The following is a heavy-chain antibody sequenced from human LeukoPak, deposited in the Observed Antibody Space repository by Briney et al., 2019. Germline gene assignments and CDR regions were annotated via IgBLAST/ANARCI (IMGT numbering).Heavy chain of an antibody. V-gene: IGHV1-69*04. Sequence: ASVKVSCKASGGTFSSYAISWVRQAPGQGLEWMGRIIPILGIANYAQKFQGRVTITADKSTSTAYMELSSLRSEDTAVYYCARDLGYDSSGYYDYWGQGTLVTVSS. CDR3: ARDLGYDSSGYYDY. CDR1: GGTFSSYA. D-gene: IGHD3-22*01. CDR2: IIPILGIA. J-gene: IGHJ4*02.